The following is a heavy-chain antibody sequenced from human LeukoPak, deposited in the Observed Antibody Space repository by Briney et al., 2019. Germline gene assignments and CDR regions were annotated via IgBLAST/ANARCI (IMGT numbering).Heavy chain of an antibody. J-gene: IGHJ3*02. CDR3: AATLDIVVVVAAITDASDI. CDR1: GGSFSGYY. V-gene: IGHV4-34*01. Sequence: PSETLSLTCAVYGGSFSGYYWSWIRQPPGKGLEWIGEINHSGSTNYNPSLKSRVTISVDTSKNQFSLKLSSVTAADTAVYYCAATLDIVVVVAAITDASDIWGQGTMVTVSS. D-gene: IGHD2-15*01. CDR2: INHSGST.